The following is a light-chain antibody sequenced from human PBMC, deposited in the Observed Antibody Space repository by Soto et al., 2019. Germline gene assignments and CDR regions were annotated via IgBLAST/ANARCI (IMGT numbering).Light chain of an antibody. J-gene: IGKJ4*01. CDR2: GAS. V-gene: IGKV3-15*01. CDR1: QSVSSN. Sequence: EVVMTQSPATLSVSPGERATLSCRASQSVSSNLAWYQQKPGQAPRLLIYGASTRATGIPARFSGSGAGTEFTLTISSLQSEDSAVYYCQQYNNWPPVTFGGGTKVEIK. CDR3: QQYNNWPPVT.